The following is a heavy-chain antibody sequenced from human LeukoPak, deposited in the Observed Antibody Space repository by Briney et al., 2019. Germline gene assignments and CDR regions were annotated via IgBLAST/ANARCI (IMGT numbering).Heavy chain of an antibody. CDR3: ARAETLAAIYFDF. J-gene: IGHJ4*02. CDR1: GGSISPYY. V-gene: IGHV4-59*01. CDR2: IFHSGIT. Sequence: SETLSLTCSVSGGSISPYYWSWFRQPPGKGLEWIGYIFHSGITTYNPSLKSRVTISLDSSKNQFFLRLTSVTAADMAMYYCARAETLAAIYFDFWGQGSLVTVSS. D-gene: IGHD6-25*01.